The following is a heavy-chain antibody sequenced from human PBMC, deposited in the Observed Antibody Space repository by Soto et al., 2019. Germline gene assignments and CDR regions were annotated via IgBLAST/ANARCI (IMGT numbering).Heavy chain of an antibody. Sequence: SETLSLTCTVSGGSISSSSYYWGWIRQPPGKGLEWIGSIYYSGSTYYNPSLKSRVTISVDTSKNQSSLKLSSVTAADTAVYYCARHSFIQGYYYYYGMDVWGQGTTVTVSS. V-gene: IGHV4-39*01. CDR3: ARHSFIQGYYYYYGMDV. D-gene: IGHD5-18*01. J-gene: IGHJ6*02. CDR1: GGSISSSSYY. CDR2: IYYSGST.